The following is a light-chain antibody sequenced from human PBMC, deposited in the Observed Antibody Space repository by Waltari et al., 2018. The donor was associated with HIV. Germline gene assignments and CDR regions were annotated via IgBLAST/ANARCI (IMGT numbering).Light chain of an antibody. J-gene: IGKJ5*01. CDR2: AAS. CDR1: QSIGDY. Sequence: DIPMTQSPSSLSASVGDRVTITCRASQSIGDYLNWYQQTPGKAPKLLIYAASTLQSGVPSRYRGSGSVTDFTLTISGLQPDDFAIYYCQQSYITPTFGQGTRLEIE. V-gene: IGKV1-39*01. CDR3: QQSYITPT.